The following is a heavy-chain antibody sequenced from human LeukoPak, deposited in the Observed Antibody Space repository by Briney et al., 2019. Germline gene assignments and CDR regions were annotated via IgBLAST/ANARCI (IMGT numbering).Heavy chain of an antibody. V-gene: IGHV1-2*02. J-gene: IGHJ3*02. CDR2: INPNSGGT. CDR3: ARGPPVEGYCSGGSCKDAFDI. D-gene: IGHD2-15*01. CDR1: GYTFTGYY. Sequence: ASVKVSCKASGYTFTGYYMHWVRQAPGQGLEWMGWINPNSGGTNYAQKFQGRVTMTRDTSISTAYMELSRLRSDDTAVYYCARGPPVEGYCSGGSCKDAFDIWGQGTMATVSS.